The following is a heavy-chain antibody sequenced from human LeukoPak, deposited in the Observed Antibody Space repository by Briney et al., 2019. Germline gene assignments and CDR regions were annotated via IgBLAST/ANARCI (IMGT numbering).Heavy chain of an antibody. CDR1: GGTFSSYA. D-gene: IGHD3-22*01. CDR3: ARRVVRDVRGYYYDSSHFDY. Sequence: GASVKVSCKASGGTFSSYAISWVRQAPGQGLEWMGGIIPIFGTANYAQKFQGRVTITADESTSTAYMELSDLRSEDTAVYYCARRVVRDVRGYYYDSSHFDYWGQGTLVTVSS. CDR2: IIPIFGTA. V-gene: IGHV1-69*13. J-gene: IGHJ4*02.